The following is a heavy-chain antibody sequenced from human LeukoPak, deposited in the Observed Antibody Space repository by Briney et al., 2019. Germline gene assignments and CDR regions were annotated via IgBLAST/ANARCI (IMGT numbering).Heavy chain of an antibody. Sequence: ASVKVSCKASGYTFTSYYMHWVRQAPGQGLEWMGIINPSGGSTSYAQKFQGRVTMTRDTSTSTVYMELSSLRSEDTAVYYCARSLGYCSGGSCSPDRALDYWGQGTLVTVSS. CDR3: ARSLGYCSGGSCSPDRALDY. CDR2: INPSGGST. V-gene: IGHV1-46*01. D-gene: IGHD2-15*01. CDR1: GYTFTSYY. J-gene: IGHJ4*02.